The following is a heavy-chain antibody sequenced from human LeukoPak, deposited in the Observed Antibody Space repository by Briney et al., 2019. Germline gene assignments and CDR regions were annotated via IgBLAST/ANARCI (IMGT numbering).Heavy chain of an antibody. Sequence: GGSLRLSCAASGFTFSSYDMHWVRQATGKGLEWVSAIGTAGDTYYPGSVKGRFTISRDNAKNSLFLQMNSLRAEDTAVYYCARIRYYYHRGPDLDLYYFDYWGQGTLVTVSP. CDR1: GFTFSSYD. J-gene: IGHJ4*02. CDR3: ARIRYYYHRGPDLDLYYFDY. V-gene: IGHV3-13*01. CDR2: IGTAGDT. D-gene: IGHD3-22*01.